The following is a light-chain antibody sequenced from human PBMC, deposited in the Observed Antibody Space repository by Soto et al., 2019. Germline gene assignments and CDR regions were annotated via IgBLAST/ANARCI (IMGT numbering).Light chain of an antibody. CDR2: ATS. Sequence: IVLTQSPGTLSLSPWEGATLSCKASQTVISTHLAWYQQKPGQAPRLLIYATSNRATGIPDRFSGSGSGRDFTLTIDRLEPEDFAVYYCQQYDSSSVTFGQGTRLEIK. V-gene: IGKV3-20*01. J-gene: IGKJ5*01. CDR1: QTVISTH. CDR3: QQYDSSSVT.